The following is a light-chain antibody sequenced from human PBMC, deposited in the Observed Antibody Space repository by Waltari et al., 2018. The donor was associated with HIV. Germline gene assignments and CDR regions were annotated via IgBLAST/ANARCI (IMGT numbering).Light chain of an antibody. J-gene: IGKJ5*01. CDR3: QQYGISPIT. CDR2: EAS. Sequence: EVVLTQSPGTLSLAPGERATLSCRAFQSDNTNYLAWYQQKPGQAPRLLIYEASARATGIPDRFSGSGSGTDFTLTISRVEPEDFAVYFCQQYGISPITFGQGTRLE. V-gene: IGKV3-20*01. CDR1: QSDNTNY.